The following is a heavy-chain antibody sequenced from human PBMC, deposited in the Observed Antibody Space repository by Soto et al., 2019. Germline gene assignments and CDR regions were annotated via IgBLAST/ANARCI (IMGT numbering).Heavy chain of an antibody. J-gene: IGHJ3*02. D-gene: IGHD1-7*01. V-gene: IGHV3-23*01. Sequence: GSLRLSCSASGFTFSSYAMNWVRQSPGKGLEWVSAISGSGGSTYYADSVKGRFTISRDSSKNTLYLQMNSLRAEDTAVYYCAKGNSWSPALVLDIWGQGTMVTVSS. CDR2: ISGSGGST. CDR3: AKGNSWSPALVLDI. CDR1: GFTFSSYA.